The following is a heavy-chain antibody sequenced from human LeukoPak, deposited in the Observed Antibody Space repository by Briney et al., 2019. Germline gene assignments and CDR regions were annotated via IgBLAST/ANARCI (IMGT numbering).Heavy chain of an antibody. J-gene: IGHJ5*02. Sequence: GRSLRLSCAASGFTFTTYGMHWVRQAPGRGLEWVALISYDGNNKHYADSVKGRFAISRDNSKNTLYLQMNSLRAEDTAVYYCARLWLRGDWFDLWGQGTLVTVSS. CDR1: GFTFTTYG. D-gene: IGHD5-18*01. CDR2: ISYDGNNK. CDR3: ARLWLRGDWFDL. V-gene: IGHV3-30*03.